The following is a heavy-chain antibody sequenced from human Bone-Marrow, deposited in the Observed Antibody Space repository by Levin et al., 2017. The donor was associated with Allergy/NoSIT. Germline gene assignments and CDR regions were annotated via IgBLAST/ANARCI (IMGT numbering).Heavy chain of an antibody. Sequence: GASVKVSCKASGGTFSSYAISWVRQAPGQGLEWMGGIIPIFGTANYAQKFQGRVTITADESTSTAYMELSSLRSEDTAVYYCARGPGRLVPGYSYGSKHHYYYYYGMDVWGQGTTVTVSS. CDR3: ARGPGRLVPGYSYGSKHHYYYYYGMDV. J-gene: IGHJ6*02. D-gene: IGHD5-18*01. CDR2: IIPIFGTA. V-gene: IGHV1-69*13. CDR1: GGTFSSYA.